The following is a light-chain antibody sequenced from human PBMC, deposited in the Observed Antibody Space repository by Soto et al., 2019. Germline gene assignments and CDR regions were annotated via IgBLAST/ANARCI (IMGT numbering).Light chain of an antibody. CDR1: TSNIGSHS. J-gene: IGLJ1*01. Sequence: QSALTQPPSASGTPGQRVTISCSGSTSNIGSHSVNWYQHLPGTAPKLLINTNNQRPSGVPDRFSGYKSDTSASLVISGLQSEDEAHYYCATWDDSLKGVLGTGTKVTV. CDR3: ATWDDSLKGV. V-gene: IGLV1-44*01. CDR2: TNN.